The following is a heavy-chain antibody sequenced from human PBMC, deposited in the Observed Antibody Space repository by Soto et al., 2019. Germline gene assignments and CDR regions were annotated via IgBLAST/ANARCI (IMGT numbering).Heavy chain of an antibody. Sequence: LRLSCAASGFTFSSYAMHWVRQAPGKGLEWVAVISYDGSNKYYADSVKGRFTISRDNSKNTLYLQMNSLRAEDTAVYYCARGDEVFGVVTTSIDYWGQGTLVTVSS. CDR3: ARGDEVFGVVTTSIDY. CDR2: ISYDGSNK. V-gene: IGHV3-30-3*01. D-gene: IGHD3-3*01. CDR1: GFTFSSYA. J-gene: IGHJ4*02.